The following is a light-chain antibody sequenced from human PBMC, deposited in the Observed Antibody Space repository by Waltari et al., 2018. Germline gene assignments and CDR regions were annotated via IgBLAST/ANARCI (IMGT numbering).Light chain of an antibody. CDR3: MQGTHWPYP. V-gene: IGKV2-30*02. CDR1: QSLVHSDGNTY. J-gene: IGKJ2*01. Sequence: DVVMTQSPLSLPVTLGQPASISCKSSQSLVHSDGNTYLMWFQQRPGQSPRRLIYKVSTRESGVPDRFSGSGSGTDFTLKISRVEAEDVGVYYCMQGTHWPYPFGQGTKLDIK. CDR2: KVS.